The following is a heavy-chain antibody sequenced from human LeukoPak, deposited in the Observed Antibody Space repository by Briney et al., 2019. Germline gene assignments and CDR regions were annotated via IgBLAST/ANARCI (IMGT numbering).Heavy chain of an antibody. D-gene: IGHD3-3*01. CDR1: GYTFTSYG. J-gene: IGHJ4*02. V-gene: IGHV1-18*01. Sequence: GASVKVSCKASGYTFTSYGISWVRQAPGQGLEWMGWISAYNGNTNYAQKLQGRVTMTSDTSTSTAYMELRSLRSDDTAVYYCARAPAIFGGGDFDYWGQGTLVTISS. CDR2: ISAYNGNT. CDR3: ARAPAIFGGGDFDY.